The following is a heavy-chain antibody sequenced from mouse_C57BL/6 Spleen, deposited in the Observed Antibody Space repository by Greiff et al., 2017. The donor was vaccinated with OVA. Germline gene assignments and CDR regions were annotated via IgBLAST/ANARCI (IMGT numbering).Heavy chain of an antibody. V-gene: IGHV5-4*01. CDR1: GFTFSSYA. Sequence: EVKLVESGGGLVKPGGSLKLSCAASGFTFSSYAMSWVRQTPEKRLEWVATISDGGSYTYYPDNVKGRFTISRDNAKNHLYLQMSHLKSEDTAMYYCARDGGYGSSYPYWYFDVWGTGTTVTVSS. CDR3: ARDGGYGSSYPYWYFDV. D-gene: IGHD1-1*01. J-gene: IGHJ1*03. CDR2: ISDGGSYT.